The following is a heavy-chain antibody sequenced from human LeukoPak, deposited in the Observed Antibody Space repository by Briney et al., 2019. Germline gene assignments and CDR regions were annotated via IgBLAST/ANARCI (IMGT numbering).Heavy chain of an antibody. Sequence: ESGGSLRLSCAASGFTFSNAWMSWVRQAPGKGLEWVSAISGNGVSTYYADSVKGRFTISRDNTENTLYLQMNSLRAEDTAVYYCAKGSLKFDYWGQGTPVTVSS. CDR2: ISGNGVST. CDR1: GFTFSNAW. V-gene: IGHV3-23*01. CDR3: AKGSLKFDY. J-gene: IGHJ4*02.